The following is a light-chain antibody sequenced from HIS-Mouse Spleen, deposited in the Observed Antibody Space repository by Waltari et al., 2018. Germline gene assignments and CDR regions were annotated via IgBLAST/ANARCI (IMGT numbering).Light chain of an antibody. CDR2: DAS. CDR1: QGISSA. V-gene: IGKV1-13*02. CDR3: QQFNSYPLFT. J-gene: IGKJ3*01. Sequence: AIQLTQSPSSLSASVADRVTITCRASQGISSALAWYQQKPGKAPKLLIYDASSLESGVPSRFSGSGSGTDFTLTISSLQPEDFATYYCQQFNSYPLFTFGPGTKVDIK.